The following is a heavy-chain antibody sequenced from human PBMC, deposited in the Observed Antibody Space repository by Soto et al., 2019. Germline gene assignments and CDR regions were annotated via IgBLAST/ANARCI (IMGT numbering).Heavy chain of an antibody. CDR1: GYSFTSYW. V-gene: IGHV5-51*01. D-gene: IGHD5-12*01. CDR2: IYPGDSDT. J-gene: IGHJ4*02. CDR3: ALSYSGYDYYFDY. Sequence: SLKISCKGSGYSFTSYWIGWVRQMPGKGLEWMGIIYPGDSDTRYSPSFQGQVTISADKSISTAYLQWSSLKASDTAMYYCALSYSGYDYYFDYWGQGTLVTVSS.